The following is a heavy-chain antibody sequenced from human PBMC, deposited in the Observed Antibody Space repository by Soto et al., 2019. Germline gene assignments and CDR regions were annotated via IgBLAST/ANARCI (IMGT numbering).Heavy chain of an antibody. J-gene: IGHJ4*02. CDR3: AKDLGDYGDYEGGTDY. CDR1: GFTFSSYA. Sequence: EVQLLESGGGLVQPGGSLRLSCAASGFTFSSYAMSWVRQAPGKGLEWVSAISGSGGSTYYADSVKGRFTISRDNSKNTLYLQMNSLRAEDTAVYYCAKDLGDYGDYEGGTDYWGQGTLVTVSS. V-gene: IGHV3-23*01. D-gene: IGHD4-17*01. CDR2: ISGSGGST.